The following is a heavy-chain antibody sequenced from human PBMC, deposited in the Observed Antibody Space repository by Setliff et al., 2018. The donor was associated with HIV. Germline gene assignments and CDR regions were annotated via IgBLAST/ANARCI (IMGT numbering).Heavy chain of an antibody. Sequence: SETLSLTCAVSGGSISSSNWWSWVRQPPGKGLEWIGEIYHSGSTNYNPSLKSRVTISVATSKNQFSLRLTSLTAADTAIYYCARGGPDYYDYPYFDSWGQGTLVTVSS. CDR2: IYHSGST. J-gene: IGHJ4*02. V-gene: IGHV4-4*02. CDR3: ARGGPDYYDYPYFDS. CDR1: GGSISSSNW. D-gene: IGHD3-22*01.